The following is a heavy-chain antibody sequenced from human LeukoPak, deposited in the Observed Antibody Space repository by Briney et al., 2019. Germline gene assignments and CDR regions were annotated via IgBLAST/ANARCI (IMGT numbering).Heavy chain of an antibody. D-gene: IGHD2-15*01. CDR1: GFTLTNHG. CDR3: AKDYCRDGNCPFPFLDS. CDR2: ITGTGGK. Sequence: GGSLRLSCAVSGFTLTNHGVSWVRQAPGKGLEWVSIITGTGGKYYGDSEKGRFVLSRDNSKNTVYMQMSSLRAEDTATYYCAKDYCRDGNCPFPFLDSWGQGTQVTVSS. V-gene: IGHV3-23*01. J-gene: IGHJ4*02.